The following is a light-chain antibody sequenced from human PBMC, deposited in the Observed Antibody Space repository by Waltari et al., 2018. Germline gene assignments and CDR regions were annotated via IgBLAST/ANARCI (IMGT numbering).Light chain of an antibody. CDR2: KDT. V-gene: IGLV3-25*03. Sequence: SYELTQPPSVSVSPGPTASITCAGDALPKQYAFWYQQKPGQAPVLIIDKDTQRPSWSPERISGSSSGTTVKMTISVVQAEDEADYYCLSADSSGTSKVFGGGTKLTVL. J-gene: IGLJ3*02. CDR3: LSADSSGTSKV. CDR1: ALPKQY.